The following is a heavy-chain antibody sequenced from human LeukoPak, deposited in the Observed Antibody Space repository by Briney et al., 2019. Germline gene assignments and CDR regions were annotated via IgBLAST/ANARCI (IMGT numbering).Heavy chain of an antibody. Sequence: GGSLRLSCAASGFTFSSYSMNWVRQAPGKGLEWVSSISSSSSYIYYADSVKGRFTISRDNAKSSLYLQMNSLRAEDTAVYYCARDLGEGIAAAGNNWFDPWGQGTLVTVSS. V-gene: IGHV3-21*01. CDR3: ARDLGEGIAAAGNNWFDP. J-gene: IGHJ5*02. D-gene: IGHD6-13*01. CDR2: ISSSSSYI. CDR1: GFTFSSYS.